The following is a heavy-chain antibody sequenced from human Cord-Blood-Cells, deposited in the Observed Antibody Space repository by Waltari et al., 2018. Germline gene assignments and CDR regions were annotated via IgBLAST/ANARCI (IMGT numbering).Heavy chain of an antibody. CDR2: SIPIFGTA. CDR3: AREYCSSTSCYLDY. J-gene: IGHJ4*02. CDR1: GGTFSSYA. V-gene: IGHV1-69*01. D-gene: IGHD2-2*01. Sequence: QVQLVQSGAEVKKPGSSVKVSCKASGGTFSSYAISWVRQAPGQGLEWMGGSIPIFGTANYAQKFQGRVTITADESTSTAYMELSSLRSEDTAVYYCAREYCSSTSCYLDYWGQGTLVTVSS.